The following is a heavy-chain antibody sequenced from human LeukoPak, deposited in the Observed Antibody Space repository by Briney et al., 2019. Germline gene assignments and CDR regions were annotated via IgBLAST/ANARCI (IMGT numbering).Heavy chain of an antibody. CDR3: AHMTTVVTSFDY. D-gene: IGHD4-23*01. CDR2: IYWDDDK. J-gene: IGHJ4*02. V-gene: IGHV2-5*02. Sequence: SGPTLVNPTQTLTLTCTFSGFSLSTNGVGVGWIRQPPGKALEWLALIYWDDDKRDSPSLRSRLTVTKDTSKNQVVLKMTNMDPVDTATYFCAHMTTVVTSFDYWGQGTLVTVSS. CDR1: GFSLSTNGVG.